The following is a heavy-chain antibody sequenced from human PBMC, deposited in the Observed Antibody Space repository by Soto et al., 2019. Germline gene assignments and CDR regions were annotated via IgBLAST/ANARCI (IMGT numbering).Heavy chain of an antibody. CDR1: GFPFSAYW. J-gene: IGHJ1*01. CDR2: SNSDASST. V-gene: IGHV3-74*03. Sequence: EVQLVESGGGLVQPGGSLILSCTASGFPFSAYWMHWVRQAPGKGLVWISRSNSDASSTTYADSVKGRFTISRDNAENTMFLQMNSLRVDDTAVYYCARGYYGSEGPEYFQHWGRGTLVTVSS. D-gene: IGHD3-10*01. CDR3: ARGYYGSEGPEYFQH.